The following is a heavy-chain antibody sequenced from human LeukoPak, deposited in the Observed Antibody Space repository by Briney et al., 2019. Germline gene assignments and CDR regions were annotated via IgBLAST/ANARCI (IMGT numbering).Heavy chain of an antibody. CDR2: ISGSGGST. V-gene: IGHV3-23*01. CDR1: GFTFSSYA. Sequence: GGSLRLSCAASGFTFSSYAMSWVRRAPGKGLEWVSAISGSGGSTYYADSVKGRFTISRDNSKNTLYLQMNSLRAEDTAVYYCARAPWGVFAPRGWFDPWGQGTLVTVSS. J-gene: IGHJ5*02. CDR3: ARAPWGVFAPRGWFDP. D-gene: IGHD3-16*01.